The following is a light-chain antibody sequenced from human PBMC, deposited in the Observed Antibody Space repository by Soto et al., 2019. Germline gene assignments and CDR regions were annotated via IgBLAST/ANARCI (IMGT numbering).Light chain of an antibody. J-gene: IGKJ1*01. Sequence: DIQMTQPPSTLSASVGDRVTITSRASQSISSWLAWYQQKPGKAPKILIYKASILESGVPSRFSGSGSGTEFTLTICSLQPDDFATYYCKHYNIYSETFGQGTKV. CDR2: KAS. CDR1: QSISSW. V-gene: IGKV1-5*03. CDR3: KHYNIYSET.